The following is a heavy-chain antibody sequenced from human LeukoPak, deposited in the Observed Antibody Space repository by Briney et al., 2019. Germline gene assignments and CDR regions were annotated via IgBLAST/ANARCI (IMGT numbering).Heavy chain of an antibody. Sequence: GASVKVSCKASGYTFTGYYMHWVRQAPGQGLEWMGWMNPNSGNTGYAQKFQGRVTMTRNTSISTAYMELSSLRSEDTAVYYCARAYYGSGNVFGYWGQGTLVTVSS. CDR3: ARAYYGSGNVFGY. J-gene: IGHJ4*02. CDR2: MNPNSGNT. CDR1: GYTFTGYY. D-gene: IGHD3-10*01. V-gene: IGHV1-8*02.